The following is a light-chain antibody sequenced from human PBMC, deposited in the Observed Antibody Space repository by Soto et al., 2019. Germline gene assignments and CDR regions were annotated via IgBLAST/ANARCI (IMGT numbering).Light chain of an antibody. CDR3: QQYGSSPRT. CDR2: GAS. Sequence: EIVLTQSTGTLSLSPGERATLSCRASQSVSSSFLAWYQQKPGQAPRLLIYGASSRATGIPDRFSGSGSGTDFTRTISRLEPEDFAVYYCQQYGSSPRTFGQGTKVEI. CDR1: QSVSSSF. J-gene: IGKJ1*01. V-gene: IGKV3-20*01.